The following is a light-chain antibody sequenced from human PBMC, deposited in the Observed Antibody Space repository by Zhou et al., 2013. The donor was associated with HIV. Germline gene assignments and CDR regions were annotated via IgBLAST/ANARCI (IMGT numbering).Light chain of an antibody. V-gene: IGKV3-20*01. CDR1: QSVNNNY. Sequence: PGERATLSCRASQSVNNNYLAWYQQKPGQAPRLLIHAASSRATGIPDRFSGSGSGTDFTLTINGLEPEDFAVYYCQQYDTWPPLTFGGGTKVEIK. CDR2: AAS. CDR3: QQYDTWPPLT. J-gene: IGKJ4*01.